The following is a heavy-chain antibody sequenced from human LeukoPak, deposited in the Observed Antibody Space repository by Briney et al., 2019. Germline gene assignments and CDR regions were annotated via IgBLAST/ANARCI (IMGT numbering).Heavy chain of an antibody. CDR1: GYTFTGYY. V-gene: IGHV1-2*02. CDR2: INPNSGGT. CDR3: ARDLFLEYSSPYYYYYGMVV. J-gene: IGHJ6*02. D-gene: IGHD6-6*01. Sequence: ASVKVSCKASGYTFTGYYMHWVRQAPGQGLEWMGWINPNSGGTNYAQKFQGRVTMTRDTSISTAYMELSRLRSDDTAVYYCARDLFLEYSSPYYYYYGMVVWGQGTTVTVSS.